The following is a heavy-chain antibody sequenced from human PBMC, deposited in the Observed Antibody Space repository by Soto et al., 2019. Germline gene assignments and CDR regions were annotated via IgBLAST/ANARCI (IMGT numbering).Heavy chain of an antibody. CDR3: ARGSIAPGGFEN. CDR1: GATSTSYA. D-gene: IGHD2-15*01. CDR2: IIPIFGTA. V-gene: IGHV1-69*13. J-gene: IGHJ3*02. Sequence: SVKVSCKASGATSTSYAISWVREAPGQGLEWMGGIIPIFGTANYAQKFQGRVTITADESTSTAYMELSRLRSEDTAVYYWARGSIAPGGFENWGQGTMVTVSS.